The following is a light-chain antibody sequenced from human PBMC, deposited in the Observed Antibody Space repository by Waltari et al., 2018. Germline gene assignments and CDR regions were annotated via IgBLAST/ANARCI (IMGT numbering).Light chain of an antibody. CDR3: QQRRNWPLT. Sequence: SCRAIQSLSNYLAWYQQKPGQAPRLLIYDTSNRATGIPARFSGSGFGTDFTLTISSLEPEDFAVYYCQQRRNWPLTFGGGTKVEIK. J-gene: IGKJ4*01. CDR1: QSLSNY. CDR2: DTS. V-gene: IGKV3-11*01.